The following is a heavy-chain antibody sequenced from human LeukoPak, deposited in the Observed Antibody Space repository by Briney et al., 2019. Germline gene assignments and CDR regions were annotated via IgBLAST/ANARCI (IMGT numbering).Heavy chain of an antibody. Sequence: ASVKVSCKVSGYTLTELSMHWVRQAPGKVLEWMGGFDPEDGETIYAQKFQGRVTMTEDTSADTAYMELSSLRSEDTAVYYCATFGYSSGWSHFDYWGQGTLVTVSS. CDR2: FDPEDGET. CDR1: GYTLTELS. J-gene: IGHJ4*02. V-gene: IGHV1-24*01. D-gene: IGHD6-19*01. CDR3: ATFGYSSGWSHFDY.